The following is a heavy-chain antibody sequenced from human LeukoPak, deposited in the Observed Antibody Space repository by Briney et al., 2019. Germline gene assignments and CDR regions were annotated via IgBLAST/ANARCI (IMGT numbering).Heavy chain of an antibody. CDR3: ARDPSHHSGTFDI. D-gene: IGHD2-15*01. J-gene: IGHJ3*02. V-gene: IGHV4-34*01. CDR2: TNHTGSA. CDR1: GGSFSGYY. Sequence: PSETLSLTCAVYGGSFSGYYWSWIRQPPVKGQEWIGETNHTGSANNNPSLKSRVSMSVDTSKNQFSLRLRSVTAADTAVYYCARDPSHHSGTFDIWGQGTMVTVSS.